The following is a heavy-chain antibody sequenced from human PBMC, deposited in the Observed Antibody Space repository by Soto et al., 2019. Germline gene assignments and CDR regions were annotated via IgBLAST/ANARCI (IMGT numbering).Heavy chain of an antibody. Sequence: GGSLRLSCAASGFTFSSYAMSWVRQAPGKGLEWVSAISGSGGSTYYADSVKGRFTISRDNSKNTLYLQMNSLRAEDTAVYYCAKDLISMFGVVKHYMVVWGKTTSVTVSS. CDR3: AKDLISMFGVVKHYMVV. D-gene: IGHD3-3*01. CDR2: ISGSGGST. CDR1: GFTFSSYA. J-gene: IGHJ6*03. V-gene: IGHV3-23*01.